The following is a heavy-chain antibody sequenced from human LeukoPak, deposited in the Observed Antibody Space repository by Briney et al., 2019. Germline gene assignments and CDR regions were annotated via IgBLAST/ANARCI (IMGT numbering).Heavy chain of an antibody. CDR1: GFTFSSYA. D-gene: IGHD3-3*01. CDR2: ISGSGGST. V-gene: IGHV3-23*01. Sequence: PGGSLRLSCAASGFTFSSYAMSWVRQAPGKGLEWVSAISGSGGSTYYADSVKGRFTISRDNSKNTLYPQMNSLRAEDTAVYYCAKPRYDFWSGYFDYWGQGTLVTVSS. J-gene: IGHJ4*02. CDR3: AKPRYDFWSGYFDY.